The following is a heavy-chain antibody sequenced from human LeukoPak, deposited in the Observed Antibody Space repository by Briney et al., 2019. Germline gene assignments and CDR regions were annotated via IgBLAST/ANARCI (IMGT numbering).Heavy chain of an antibody. CDR3: ARDLGGRGIPVYYF. V-gene: IGHV3-33*08. J-gene: IGHJ4*02. D-gene: IGHD4-23*01. CDR1: GFKFTDYA. Sequence: GSLRLSCVASGFKFTDYAIHWVRQVPGRGLEWVAVVWFDGSYELYADSVKGRFTISRDDSRSTVNLQMESLRAEDTALYYCARDLGGRGIPVYYFWGQGTQVTVSS. CDR2: VWFDGSYE.